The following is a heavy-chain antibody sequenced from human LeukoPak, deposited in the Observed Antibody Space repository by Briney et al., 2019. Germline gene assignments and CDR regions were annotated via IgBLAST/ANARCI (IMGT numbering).Heavy chain of an antibody. CDR3: ARQGYDILTGYIDAFDI. J-gene: IGHJ3*02. Sequence: SETLSLTCTVSGDSMRSFYWSFIRQPPGKGLEWIGYISYSGSTNYNPSLKSRVTISIDTSKNQFSLKLRSVTAADTAIYYCARQGYDILTGYIDAFDIWGQGTMVTVSS. CDR2: ISYSGST. CDR1: GDSMRSFY. D-gene: IGHD3-9*01. V-gene: IGHV4-59*08.